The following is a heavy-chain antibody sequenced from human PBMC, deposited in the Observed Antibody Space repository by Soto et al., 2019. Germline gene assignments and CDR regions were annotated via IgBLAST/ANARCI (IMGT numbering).Heavy chain of an antibody. V-gene: IGHV1-18*04. D-gene: IGHD6-13*01. Sequence: QVQLVQSGAEVKKPGASVKVSCKASGYTFTSYGISWVRQAPGQGLEWMGWISAYNGNTNYVQKLQGRVTMTTDTSTSTAYMELRSLRSDDTAVYYCARDLAALVYYYYYYYGMDVWGQGTTVTVSS. J-gene: IGHJ6*02. CDR1: GYTFTSYG. CDR3: ARDLAALVYYYYYYYGMDV. CDR2: ISAYNGNT.